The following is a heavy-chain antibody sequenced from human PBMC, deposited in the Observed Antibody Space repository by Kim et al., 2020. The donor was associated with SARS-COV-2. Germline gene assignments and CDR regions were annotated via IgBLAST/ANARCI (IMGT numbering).Heavy chain of an antibody. CDR3: TTGPIIRYCSSMSCYASVDY. J-gene: IGHJ4*02. Sequence: GGSLRLSCAASGFTFSNAWMSWVRQAPGKGLEWVGRIKSKIDGGTTDYAAPVKGRFTISRDDSKNMLYLQMNSLKTEDTAVYYCTTGPIIRYCSSMSCYASVDYWGQGTLVTVSS. CDR2: IKSKIDGGTT. D-gene: IGHD2-2*01. V-gene: IGHV3-15*01. CDR1: GFTFSNAW.